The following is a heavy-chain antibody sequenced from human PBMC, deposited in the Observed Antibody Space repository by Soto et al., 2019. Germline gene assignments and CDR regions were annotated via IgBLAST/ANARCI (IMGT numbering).Heavy chain of an antibody. J-gene: IGHJ6*02. V-gene: IGHV1-18*01. CDR1: GYTFTSYG. CDR3: ARDGIAAAGTRSRNMDV. Sequence: QVQLVQSGAEVKKPGASVKVSCKASGYTFTSYGISWVRQAPGQGLEWMGWISAYNGNTNYAQKLQGRVTMTTDTSTSTAEMELRSLRSDDPAVYYCARDGIAAAGTRSRNMDVWGQGTTVTVSS. CDR2: ISAYNGNT. D-gene: IGHD6-13*01.